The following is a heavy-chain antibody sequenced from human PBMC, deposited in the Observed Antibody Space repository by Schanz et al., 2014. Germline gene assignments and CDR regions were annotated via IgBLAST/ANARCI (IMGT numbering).Heavy chain of an antibody. V-gene: IGHV1-18*01. D-gene: IGHD5-12*01. CDR1: GYTFTRSG. J-gene: IGHJ4*02. CDR2: IGGSDGNT. Sequence: QVQLVQSGGEVKTPGASVKVSCKASGYTFTRSGISWVRQAPGQGLEWMGWIGGSDGNTNFAQKFQGRVTMTTDTSTSTVYMELSSLRSDDTAVYYCARAAYGGYTSTPLRYWGQGTLVTVSS. CDR3: ARAAYGGYTSTPLRY.